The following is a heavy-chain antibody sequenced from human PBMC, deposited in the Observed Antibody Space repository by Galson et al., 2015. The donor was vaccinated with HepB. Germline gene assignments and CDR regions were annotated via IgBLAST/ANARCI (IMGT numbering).Heavy chain of an antibody. CDR1: GYSISSGYY. J-gene: IGHJ4*02. Sequence: ETLSLTCTISGYSISSGYYWGWIRQPPGKGLEWIGSIYHSGSTYYNPSLKSRVTISVDTSKNQFSLKLSSVTAADTAVYYCARDIAVAGAYDYWGQGTLVTVSS. CDR2: IYHSGST. CDR3: ARDIAVAGAYDY. D-gene: IGHD6-19*01. V-gene: IGHV4-38-2*02.